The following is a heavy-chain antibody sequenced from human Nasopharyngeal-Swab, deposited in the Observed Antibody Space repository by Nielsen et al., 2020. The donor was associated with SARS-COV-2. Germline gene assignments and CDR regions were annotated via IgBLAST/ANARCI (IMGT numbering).Heavy chain of an antibody. CDR1: GYTFTSYY. CDR2: INPSGGST. D-gene: IGHD2-2*01. CDR3: ARDMSWDGTSRSVYYGMDV. J-gene: IGHJ6*02. V-gene: IGHV1-46*01. Sequence: ASVKVSRKASGYTFTSYYMHWVRQAPGQGLEWMGIINPSGGSTSYAQKFQGRVTMTRDTSTSTVYMELSSLRSEDTAVYYCARDMSWDGTSRSVYYGMDVWGQGTTVTVSS.